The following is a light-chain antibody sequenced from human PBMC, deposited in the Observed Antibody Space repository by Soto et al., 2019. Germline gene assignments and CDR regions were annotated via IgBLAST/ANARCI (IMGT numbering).Light chain of an antibody. V-gene: IGKV1-39*01. CDR2: AAS. CDR3: QQRSSTTRT. Sequence: EIRLTEYEAAISASVGDKVTLTCRESQTINNRLLNWYQQKTGEDTELLIYAASSLQPGVPSTFSGIGSGTEFTLNISSLQRDEVATYDCQQRSSTTRTVGGLPKLEIK. CDR1: QTINNRL. J-gene: IGKJ4*01.